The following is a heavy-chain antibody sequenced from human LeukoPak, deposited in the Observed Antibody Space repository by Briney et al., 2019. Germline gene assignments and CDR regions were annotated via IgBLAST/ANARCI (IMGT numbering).Heavy chain of an antibody. CDR3: ARGILIKHDKPTLSMAAAGTLDY. Sequence: PRASVKVSCKASGYTFTGYYMHWVRQAPGQGLEWMGWINPNSGGTNYAQKFQGRVTMTRDTSISTAYMELSRLRSDDTAVYYCARGILIKHDKPTLSMAAAGTLDYWGQGTLVTVSS. CDR2: INPNSGGT. D-gene: IGHD6-13*01. V-gene: IGHV1-2*02. CDR1: GYTFTGYY. J-gene: IGHJ4*02.